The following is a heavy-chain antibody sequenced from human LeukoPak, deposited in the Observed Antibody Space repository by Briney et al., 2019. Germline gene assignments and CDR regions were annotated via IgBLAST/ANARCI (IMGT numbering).Heavy chain of an antibody. CDR2: IRSKAYGGTT. CDR1: GLTFGDYA. Sequence: GGSLRLSCTASGLTFGDYAVSWVRQAPGKGLEWVGFIRSKAYGGTTEYAASVKGRFTISRDDSKSIAYLQMNSLKTEDTAVYYCTRDLGTVTTDYFDYWGQGTLVTVSS. D-gene: IGHD4-17*01. V-gene: IGHV3-49*04. CDR3: TRDLGTVTTDYFDY. J-gene: IGHJ4*02.